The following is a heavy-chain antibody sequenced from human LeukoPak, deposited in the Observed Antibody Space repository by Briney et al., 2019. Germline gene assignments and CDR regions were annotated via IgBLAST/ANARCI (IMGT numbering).Heavy chain of an antibody. CDR2: IWYDGSNK. CDR3: ARDSRYCSSTSCYGGYFDY. Sequence: GGSLRLSCAASGFTFSSYGMHWVRQAPGKGLEWVAVIWYDGSNKYYADSVKGRFTISRDNSKNTLYLQMNSLRAEDTAVYYCARDSRYCSSTSCYGGYFDYWGQGTLVTVSS. CDR1: GFTFSSYG. D-gene: IGHD2-2*01. J-gene: IGHJ4*02. V-gene: IGHV3-33*01.